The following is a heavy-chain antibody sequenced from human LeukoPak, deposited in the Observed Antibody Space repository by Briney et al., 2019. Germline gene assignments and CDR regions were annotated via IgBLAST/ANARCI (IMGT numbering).Heavy chain of an antibody. CDR2: ISSSSSYI. CDR1: GFTFNNYS. J-gene: IGHJ4*02. V-gene: IGHV3-21*04. CDR3: AKDGYIYGPLGVYDY. Sequence: PGGSLRLSCAASGFTFNNYSMNWVRQAPGKGLEWVSSISSSSSYIYYADSVKGRFTVSRDNSRNTLYLQMNSLRAEDTAVYYCAKDGYIYGPLGVYDYWGQGTLVTVSS. D-gene: IGHD5-18*01.